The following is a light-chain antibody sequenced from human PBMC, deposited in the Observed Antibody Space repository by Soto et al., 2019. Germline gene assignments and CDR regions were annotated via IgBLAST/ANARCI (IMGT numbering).Light chain of an antibody. CDR1: SRDIGAYNL. V-gene: IGLV2-14*01. CDR2: EVR. Sequence: QSVLTQPASVSGSPGQSITISCSGTSRDIGAYNLVSWYQQPPGKAPKLLIYEVRNRPSGISCRFSGSKSGTTASLTISSLLPEDEADYYCSAYTSRSTLVFGGGTQLTVL. J-gene: IGLJ2*01. CDR3: SAYTSRSTLV.